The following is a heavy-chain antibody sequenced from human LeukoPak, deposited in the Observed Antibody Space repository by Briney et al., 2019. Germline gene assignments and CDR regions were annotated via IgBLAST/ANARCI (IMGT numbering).Heavy chain of an antibody. Sequence: PGGSLRLSCAASGFTFSDYSMSWVRQAPGKGLEWVANIKRDGSEEYYVDSVKGRFTISRDNAKKSVSLQMNSLRAEGTAMYYCARDIEAFDIWGQGTMVTVFS. V-gene: IGHV3-7*01. CDR1: GFTFSDYS. CDR2: IKRDGSEE. CDR3: ARDIEAFDI. J-gene: IGHJ3*02. D-gene: IGHD3-16*02.